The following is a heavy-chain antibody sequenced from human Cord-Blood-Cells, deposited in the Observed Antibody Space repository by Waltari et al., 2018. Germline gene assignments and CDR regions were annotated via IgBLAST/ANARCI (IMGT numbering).Heavy chain of an antibody. CDR1: GFTFSSYE. J-gene: IGHJ6*02. Sequence: EVQLVESGGGLVQPGGSLRLSCAASGFTFSSYEMNWVRQAPGKGLEWVSDINSSGSTIYYADAVKGRFTISRDNAKNSLYLQMNSLRAEDTAVYYCARVSDYYYGMDVWGQGTTVTVSS. V-gene: IGHV3-48*03. CDR3: ARVSDYYYGMDV. CDR2: INSSGSTI.